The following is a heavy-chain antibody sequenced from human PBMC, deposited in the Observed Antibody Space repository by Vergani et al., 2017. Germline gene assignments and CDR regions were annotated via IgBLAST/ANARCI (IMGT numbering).Heavy chain of an antibody. D-gene: IGHD3-3*01. CDR3: ARYWRIFGVVTDYYYYGMDV. CDR2: IIPIFGTA. V-gene: IGHV1-69*06. J-gene: IGHJ6*02. CDR1: GGTFSSYA. Sequence: QVQLVQSGAEVKKPGSSVKVSCKASGGTFSSYAISWVRQAPGQGLEWMGGIIPIFGTAKYAQKFQGRVTITADKSTSTAYMELSSLRSEDTAVYYCARYWRIFGVVTDYYYYGMDVWGQGTTVTVSS.